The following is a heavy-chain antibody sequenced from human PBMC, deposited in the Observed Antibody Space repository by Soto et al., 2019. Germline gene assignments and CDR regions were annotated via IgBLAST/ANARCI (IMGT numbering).Heavy chain of an antibody. CDR2: ISVSGNTI. J-gene: IGHJ6*02. CDR3: ARALEYSGSPYYYYGMDV. V-gene: IGHV3-48*03. D-gene: IGHD6-6*01. Sequence: GGSLRLSCAASGFTFNSYEMNWVRQAPGKGLEWISSISVSGNTIYYADSVRGRFTISRDNAKNSLSLHLNSLRAEDTAVYYCARALEYSGSPYYYYGMDVWGQGTTVTVSS. CDR1: GFTFNSYE.